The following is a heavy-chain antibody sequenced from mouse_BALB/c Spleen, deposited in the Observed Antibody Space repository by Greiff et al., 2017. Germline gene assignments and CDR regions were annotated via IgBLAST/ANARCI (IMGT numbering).Heavy chain of an antibody. Sequence: QVQLKESGPGLVAPSQSLSITCTVSGFSLTGYGVNWVRQPPGKGLEWLGMIWGDGSTDYNSALKSRLSISKDNSKSQVFLKMNSLQTDDTARYYCARAYYGSRNWYFDVWGAGTTVTVSS. CDR3: ARAYYGSRNWYFDV. J-gene: IGHJ1*01. V-gene: IGHV2-6-7*01. CDR2: IWGDGST. CDR1: GFSLTGYG. D-gene: IGHD1-1*01.